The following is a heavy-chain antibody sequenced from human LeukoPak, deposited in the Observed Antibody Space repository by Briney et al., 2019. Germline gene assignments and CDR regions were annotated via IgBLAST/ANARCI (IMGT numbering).Heavy chain of an antibody. D-gene: IGHD2-2*01. CDR3: ARETYCSSTSCYARYYYYYGMDV. Sequence: ASVKVSCKASGYTFTSYGISWVRQAPGQGLEWTGWISAYNGNTNYAQKLQGRVTMTTDTSTSTAYMELRSLRSDDTAVYYCARETYCSSTSCYARYYYYYGMDVWGQGTTVTVSS. CDR1: GYTFTSYG. V-gene: IGHV1-18*01. CDR2: ISAYNGNT. J-gene: IGHJ6*02.